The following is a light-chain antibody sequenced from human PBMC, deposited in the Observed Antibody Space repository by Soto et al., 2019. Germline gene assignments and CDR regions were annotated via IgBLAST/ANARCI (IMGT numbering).Light chain of an antibody. V-gene: IGKV1-5*03. CDR2: KTS. J-gene: IGKJ1*01. CDR1: QSISNW. CDR3: QQYNSYSVT. Sequence: DIQMTQSPSTLSASVGDRVTITCRASQSISNWLAWYQQKPGKAPKLLIYKTSNLESGVPSRFSGSGSGTEFSLTISSLQPDDFATYYCQQYNSYSVTFGQGTKV.